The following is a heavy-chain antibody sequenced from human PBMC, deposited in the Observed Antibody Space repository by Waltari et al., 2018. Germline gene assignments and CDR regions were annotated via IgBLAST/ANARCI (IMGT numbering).Heavy chain of an antibody. V-gene: IGHV3-74*01. Sequence: EVQLVESGGGLVQPGGSLRLSCVASGFIFSTYWMDWVRQAPGKGLVWVERINSDGGSTTYADSVKGRFTISRDNAKNTLYLHMSSLRAEDTAVYYCVRENIAAAGLESWGQGTLVTVSS. CDR1: GFIFSTYW. CDR3: VRENIAAAGLES. D-gene: IGHD6-13*01. J-gene: IGHJ4*02. CDR2: INSDGGST.